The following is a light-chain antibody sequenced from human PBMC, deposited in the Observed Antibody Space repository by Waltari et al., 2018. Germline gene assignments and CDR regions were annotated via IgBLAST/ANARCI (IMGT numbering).Light chain of an antibody. V-gene: IGLV4-69*01. CDR1: SGHSNYA. CDR2: LTSDGSH. J-gene: IGLJ3*02. Sequence: QLVLTQSPSASASLGASVKLTCTLSSGHSNYAIAWHQQQPGKGPRFLMRLTSDGSHTKGAGLPDRCSGSSSGAERYLTISSLQSEDEADYYCQTWATGIRVFGGGTKLTVL. CDR3: QTWATGIRV.